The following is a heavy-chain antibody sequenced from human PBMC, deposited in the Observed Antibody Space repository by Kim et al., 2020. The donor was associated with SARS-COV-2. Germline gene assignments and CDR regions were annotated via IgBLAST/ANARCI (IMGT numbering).Heavy chain of an antibody. V-gene: IGHV1-3*01. CDR3: ARTPTYSSSWYHLDY. CDR2: INAGNGNT. Sequence: ASVKVSCKASGYTFTSYAMHWVRQAPGQRLEWMGWINAGNGNTKYSQKFQGRVTITRDTSASTAYMELSSLRSEDTAVYYCARTPTYSSSWYHLDYWGQGTLVTVSS. D-gene: IGHD6-13*01. CDR1: GYTFTSYA. J-gene: IGHJ4*02.